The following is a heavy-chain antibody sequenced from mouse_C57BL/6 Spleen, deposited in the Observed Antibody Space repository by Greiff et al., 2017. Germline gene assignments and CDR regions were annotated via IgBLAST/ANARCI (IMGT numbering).Heavy chain of an antibody. J-gene: IGHJ2*01. Sequence: VQLQQPGTELVKPGASVKLSCKASGYTFTSYWMHWVKQRPGQGLEWIGNINPSNGGTNYNEKFKSKATLTVDKSSSTAYMQLSSLTSEDSAVYYCASITTVVATSYYFDYWGQGTTLTVSS. CDR1: GYTFTSYW. CDR3: ASITTVVATSYYFDY. D-gene: IGHD1-1*01. V-gene: IGHV1-53*01. CDR2: INPSNGGT.